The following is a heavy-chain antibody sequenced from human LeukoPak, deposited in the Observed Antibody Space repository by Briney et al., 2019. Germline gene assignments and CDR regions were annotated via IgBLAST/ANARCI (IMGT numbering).Heavy chain of an antibody. J-gene: IGHJ4*02. Sequence: ASVKVSCKASGYTFTGYYMHWVRQAPGQGLEWMGWINPSSGGTNYAQKFQGRVTMTSDTSISTAYMELSRLRSDDTAVYYCAVKCGYSGYDLGYWGQGALVTVSS. CDR1: GYTFTGYY. V-gene: IGHV1-2*02. CDR2: INPSSGGT. CDR3: AVKCGYSGYDLGY. D-gene: IGHD5-12*01.